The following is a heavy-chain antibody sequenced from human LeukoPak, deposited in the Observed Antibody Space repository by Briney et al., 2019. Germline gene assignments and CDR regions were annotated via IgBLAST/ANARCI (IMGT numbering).Heavy chain of an antibody. CDR3: ARTRCYGDFYFVC. D-gene: IGHD4-17*01. V-gene: IGHV1-2*02. CDR2: INPNSGGT. CDR1: GYXFTGYY. Sequence: ASVKVSCKASGYXFTGYYIHWVRQAPGQGLEWMGWINPNSGGTNYAQQFQGRVTTTRDTAISTAYMELSRLRSDDTAVYYCARTRCYGDFYFVCWGQGALVTVSS. J-gene: IGHJ4*02.